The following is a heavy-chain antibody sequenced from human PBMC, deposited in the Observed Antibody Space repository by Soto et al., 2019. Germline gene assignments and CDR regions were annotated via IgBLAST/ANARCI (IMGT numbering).Heavy chain of an antibody. J-gene: IGHJ5*02. CDR1: GYTFTSYD. Sequence: QVQLVQSGAEVKKPGASVKVSCKASGYTFTSYDINWVRQATGQGFEYLGGMNPNSGNTGYVKKFQGRVTMTRDTSMSTAYMELSSLRSDDTAVYYCARGIKYCDYARWFDPWGPGTLVTVSS. D-gene: IGHD4-17*01. V-gene: IGHV1-8*01. CDR2: MNPNSGNT. CDR3: ARGIKYCDYARWFDP.